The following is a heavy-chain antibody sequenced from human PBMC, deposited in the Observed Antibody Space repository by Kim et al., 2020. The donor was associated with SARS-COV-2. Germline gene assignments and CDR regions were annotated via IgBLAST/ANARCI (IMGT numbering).Heavy chain of an antibody. CDR1: GDSVSNNNSA. J-gene: IGHJ4*02. CDR3: ASWYFDY. V-gene: IGHV6-1*01. CDR2: IYYRSEWFH. Sequence: SQTLSLTCAISGDSVSNNNSAWHWIRQSPAGGLEWLGKIYYRSEWFHDYGASVRSRITINPDTSKNQFSLQLNSVTPEDTALYYCASWYFDYCGQGTPVTVSS.